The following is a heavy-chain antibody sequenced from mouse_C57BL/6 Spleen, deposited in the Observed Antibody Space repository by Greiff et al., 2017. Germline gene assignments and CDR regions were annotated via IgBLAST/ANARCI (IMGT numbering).Heavy chain of an antibody. J-gene: IGHJ4*01. V-gene: IGHV2-9-1*01. CDR2: IWTGGGT. CDR3: ARIYYGSSPYYAMDY. CDR1: GFSLTSYA. Sequence: VKLMESGPGLVAPSQSLSITCTVSGFSLTSYAISWVRQPPGKGLEWLGVIWTGGGTNYNSALKSRLSISKDNSKSQVFLKMNSLQTDDTARYYCARIYYGSSPYYAMDYWGQGTSVTVSS. D-gene: IGHD1-1*01.